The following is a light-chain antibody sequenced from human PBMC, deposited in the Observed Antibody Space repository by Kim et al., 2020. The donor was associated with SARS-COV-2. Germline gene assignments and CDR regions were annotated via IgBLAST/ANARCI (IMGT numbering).Light chain of an antibody. V-gene: IGLV4-69*02. J-gene: IGLJ3*02. CDR1: GGHNDYA. CDR2: VNGDGSH. CDR3: QTWDTGIQV. Sequence: ASVKLTCSLSGGHNDYAGAWHQQQPQKGPRYLLKVNGDGSHNKGGGIPDRFSGSSSGADRYLTISGLQSEDEADYYCQTWDTGIQVFGGGTQLTVL.